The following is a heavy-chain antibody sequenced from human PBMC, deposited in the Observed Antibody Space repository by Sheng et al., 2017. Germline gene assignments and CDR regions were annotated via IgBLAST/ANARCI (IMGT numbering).Heavy chain of an antibody. J-gene: IGHJ4*02. D-gene: IGHD1-26*01. V-gene: IGHV4-34*01. CDR3: ARVSQFLGGSYASFDY. Sequence: QVQLQQWGAGLLKPSETLSLTCAVYGGSFSAYYWSWIRQPPGKGLEWIGEINHSGSTNYNPSLKSRVTISVDTSKNQFSLKLSSVTAADTAVYYCARVSQFLGGSYASFDYWGQGTLVTVSS. CDR2: INHSGST. CDR1: GGSFSAYY.